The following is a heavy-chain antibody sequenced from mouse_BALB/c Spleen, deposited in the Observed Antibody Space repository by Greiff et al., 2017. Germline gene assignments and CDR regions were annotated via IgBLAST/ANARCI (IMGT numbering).Heavy chain of an antibody. CDR2: ISSGGSYT. D-gene: IGHD3-3*01. CDR3: AREGLRGAWFAY. V-gene: IGHV5-9-4*01. Sequence: DVKLVESGGGLVKPGGSLKLSCAASGFTFSSYAMSWVRQSPEKRLEWVAEISSGGSYTYYPDTVTGRFTISRDNAKNTLYLEMSSLRSEDTAMYYCAREGLRGAWFAYWGQGTLVTVSA. J-gene: IGHJ3*01. CDR1: GFTFSSYA.